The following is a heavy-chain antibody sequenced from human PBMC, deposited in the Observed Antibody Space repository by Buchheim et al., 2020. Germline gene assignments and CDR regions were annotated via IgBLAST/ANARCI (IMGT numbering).Heavy chain of an antibody. CDR2: IWEDGGIK. CDR1: GFTFTNYG. Sequence: QVQLVESGGGVVQPGRSLRLSCAASGFTFTNYGMHWIRQAPGKGLEWVAVIWEDGGIKYYADSVKGRFTISRDNSKNMVYLQMNSLRAADTAVYYCVRKGEAVWGKGTT. CDR3: VRKGEAV. D-gene: IGHD3-16*01. V-gene: IGHV3-33*01. J-gene: IGHJ6*03.